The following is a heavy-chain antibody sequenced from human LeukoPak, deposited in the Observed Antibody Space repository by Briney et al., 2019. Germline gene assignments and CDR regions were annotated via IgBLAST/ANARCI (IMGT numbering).Heavy chain of an antibody. V-gene: IGHV3-53*01. CDR3: VTPGPTVTGGFEY. Sequence: PGGSLRLSCAVCGYIVSGKYMGWVRQAPGKGLEYLSVIYSGGSTYYIDSVKGRFTISSDNSKNTLYLQMNSLRVEDTAVYYCVTPGPTVTGGFEYWGQGTLVTVSS. J-gene: IGHJ4*02. CDR1: GYIVSGKY. CDR2: IYSGGST. D-gene: IGHD4-17*01.